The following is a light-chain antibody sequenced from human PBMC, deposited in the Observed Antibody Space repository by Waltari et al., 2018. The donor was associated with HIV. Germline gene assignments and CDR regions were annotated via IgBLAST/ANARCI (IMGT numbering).Light chain of an antibody. Sequence: QSVLPQPPSASGTPGQRVTISRSGPTSNIDGHSVDWYQQFPDTAHRLLIYSDNQLPSGGHDRISGSKSGTSASLGISGLQVEDEAEYYCAAWDDSLNGREVFGGGTKLTGL. J-gene: IGLJ2*01. CDR2: SDN. V-gene: IGLV1-44*01. CDR3: AAWDDSLNGREV. CDR1: TSNIDGHS.